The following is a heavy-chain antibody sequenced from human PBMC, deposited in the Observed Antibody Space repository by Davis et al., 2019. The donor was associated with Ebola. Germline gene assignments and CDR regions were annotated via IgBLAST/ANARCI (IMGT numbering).Heavy chain of an antibody. D-gene: IGHD3-22*01. Sequence: GGSLRLSCAASGFTFSTYAMSWVRQAPGKGLEWVSSITVGGRATYYADSVKGRFTISRDDSKNTLYLQMNSLRAEDTALYYCAKDVVVTDYWGQGTLVTVSS. CDR1: GFTFSTYA. V-gene: IGHV3-23*01. J-gene: IGHJ4*02. CDR3: AKDVVVTDY. CDR2: ITVGGRAT.